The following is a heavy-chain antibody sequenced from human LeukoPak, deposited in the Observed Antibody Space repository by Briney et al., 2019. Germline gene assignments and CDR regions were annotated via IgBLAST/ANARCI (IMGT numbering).Heavy chain of an antibody. V-gene: IGHV3-11*01. Sequence: GGSLRLSCAASGFIFSDYFMTWLRQAPGKGLVWVSYISGNGSTIYYADSVKGRFTISRDNARNSLYLQMNSLRAEDTAVYYCASTGYYDSSGYYYDYWGQGTLVTVSS. CDR2: ISGNGSTI. CDR3: ASTGYYDSSGYYYDY. J-gene: IGHJ4*02. CDR1: GFIFSDYF. D-gene: IGHD3-22*01.